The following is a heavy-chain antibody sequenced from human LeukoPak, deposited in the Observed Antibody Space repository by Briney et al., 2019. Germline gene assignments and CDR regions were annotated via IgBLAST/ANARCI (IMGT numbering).Heavy chain of an antibody. CDR3: ARVLQGLTYYFDY. CDR2: IKQDGSEK. J-gene: IGHJ4*02. Sequence: PGGSLRLSCAASGFTFSSYWMSWVRQAPGKGLEWVANIKQDGSEKYYVDSVKGRFTISRDNAKNSLYLQMNSLRAEDTAVYYCARVLQGLTYYFDYWGQGTLVTVSS. CDR1: GFTFSSYW. D-gene: IGHD6-25*01. V-gene: IGHV3-7*04.